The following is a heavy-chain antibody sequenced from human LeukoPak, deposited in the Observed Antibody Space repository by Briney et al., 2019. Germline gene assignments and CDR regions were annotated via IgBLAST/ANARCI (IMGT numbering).Heavy chain of an antibody. V-gene: IGHV3-23*01. CDR2: ISGSGGST. CDR3: AKESDYYDSSGYYSPQNEFDY. J-gene: IGHJ4*02. CDR1: GGSISTYS. Sequence: ETLSLTCTVSGGSISTYSWNWIRQPPGKGLEWVSAISGSGGSTYYADSVKGRFTISRDNSKNTLYLQMNSLRAEDTAVYYCAKESDYYDSSGYYSPQNEFDYWGQGTLVTVSS. D-gene: IGHD3-22*01.